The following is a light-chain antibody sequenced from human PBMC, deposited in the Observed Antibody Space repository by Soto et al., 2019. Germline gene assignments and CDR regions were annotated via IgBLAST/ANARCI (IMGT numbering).Light chain of an antibody. J-gene: IGKJ1*01. Sequence: DIQMTQSPSTLSATAGDRFTITCRASQSISSWLAWYQQKPGKAPKLLIYDASSLESGVPSRFSGSGSGTEFTLTISSLQPDDFATYYCQQYNSYPWTFGQGTKVDI. CDR2: DAS. CDR3: QQYNSYPWT. V-gene: IGKV1-5*01. CDR1: QSISSW.